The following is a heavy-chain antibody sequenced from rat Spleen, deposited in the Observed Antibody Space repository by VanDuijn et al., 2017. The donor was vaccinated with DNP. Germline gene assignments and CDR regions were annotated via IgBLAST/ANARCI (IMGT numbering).Heavy chain of an antibody. CDR2: INGDGGST. Sequence: EVQLVETGGGLVQPGRSLKLSCVASGFTFSSYWMYWIRQAPGKGLEWVASINGDGGSTYYPDSVKGRFTISRDNAENTVYLQMNSLRSEDTATYYCTLGAVDAWGQGTSVTVSS. J-gene: IGHJ4*01. CDR1: GFTFSSYW. CDR3: TLGAVDA. D-gene: IGHD4-6*01. V-gene: IGHV5-58*01.